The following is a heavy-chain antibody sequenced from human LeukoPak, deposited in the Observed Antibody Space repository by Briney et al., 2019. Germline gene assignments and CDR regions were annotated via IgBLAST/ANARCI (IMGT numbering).Heavy chain of an antibody. CDR3: AKDTLLWFGEFSTELDY. J-gene: IGHJ4*02. CDR1: GFAFSSYA. CDR2: ISDSGGST. D-gene: IGHD3-10*01. Sequence: GGPLRLSCAASGFAFSSYAMSWVRQAPGKGLEWVSVISDSGGSTNYADSVKGRFAISRDNSKNTLYLQMNSLRAEDTAVYYCAKDTLLWFGEFSTELDYWGQGTLVTVSS. V-gene: IGHV3-23*01.